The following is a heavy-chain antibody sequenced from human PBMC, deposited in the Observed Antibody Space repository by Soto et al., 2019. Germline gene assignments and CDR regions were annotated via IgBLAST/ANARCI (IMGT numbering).Heavy chain of an antibody. CDR3: ARGELLRFGELLR. J-gene: IGHJ4*02. V-gene: IGHV1-8*01. Sequence: QVQLVQSGAEVKKPGASVKVSCKASGYTFTSYEINWVRQATGQGLEWMGWMNPNSGDTGYAQKFQDRVTMTRNTSISTAYMELSSLRSEDTAVYYCARGELLRFGELLRWGQGTLVTVSS. CDR2: MNPNSGDT. D-gene: IGHD3-10*01. CDR1: GYTFTSYE.